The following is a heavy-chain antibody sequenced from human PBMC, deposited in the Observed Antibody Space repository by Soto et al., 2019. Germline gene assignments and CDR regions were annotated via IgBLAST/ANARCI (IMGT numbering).Heavy chain of an antibody. Sequence: GGSLRLSCAASGFTFSSYAMSWVRQAPGKGLEWVSAISGSGGSTYYADSVKGRFTISRDNSKNTLYLQMNSLRAEDTAVDYCAKWDLGEFYFDYWGQGTLVTVSS. CDR2: ISGSGGST. V-gene: IGHV3-23*01. J-gene: IGHJ4*02. D-gene: IGHD3-16*01. CDR3: AKWDLGEFYFDY. CDR1: GFTFSSYA.